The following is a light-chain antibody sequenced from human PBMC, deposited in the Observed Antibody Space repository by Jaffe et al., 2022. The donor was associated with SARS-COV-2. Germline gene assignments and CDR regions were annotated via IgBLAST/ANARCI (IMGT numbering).Light chain of an antibody. J-gene: IGKJ2*01. CDR1: QSVSSSY. CDR2: GAS. V-gene: IGKV3-20*01. Sequence: EIVLTQSPGTLSLSPGERATLSCRASQSVSSSYLAWYQQKPGQAPRLLIYGASSRATGIPDRFSGSGSGTDFTLTISSLEPEDFAVYYCQQYATSPYTFGQGTKLENK. CDR3: QQYATSPYT.